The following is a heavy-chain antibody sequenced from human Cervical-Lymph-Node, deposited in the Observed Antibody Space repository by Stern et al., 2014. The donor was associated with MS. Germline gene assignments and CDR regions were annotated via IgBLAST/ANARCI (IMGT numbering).Heavy chain of an antibody. Sequence: VQLVESGPGLVKSSETLSLTCTVSGGSSSSYYWSWIRQPPGKGLEWIGYIYYSGSTNYNPSFNSRVTISVDSSKNQFSLKLNSVTPADTAMYYCATQHSHGWFAFDIWGQGTMVTVS. CDR2: IYYSGST. CDR1: GGSSSSYY. D-gene: IGHD6-19*01. V-gene: IGHV4-59*08. J-gene: IGHJ3*02. CDR3: ATQHSHGWFAFDI.